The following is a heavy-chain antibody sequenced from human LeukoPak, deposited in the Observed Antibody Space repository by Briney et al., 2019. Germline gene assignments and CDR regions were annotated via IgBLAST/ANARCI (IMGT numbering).Heavy chain of an antibody. CDR1: GYIFTIYW. D-gene: IGHD1-7*01. CDR2: IYPGDSDT. J-gene: IGHJ4*02. Sequence: GESLKISCQASGYIFTIYWIGWVRQLPGKGLEWMAIIYPGDSDTRYDPSFQGLVTISADKSITTAYLQWSSLKASDTAVYYCARRHKDWELFEYWGQGTLVTVSS. CDR3: ARRHKDWELFEY. V-gene: IGHV5-51*01.